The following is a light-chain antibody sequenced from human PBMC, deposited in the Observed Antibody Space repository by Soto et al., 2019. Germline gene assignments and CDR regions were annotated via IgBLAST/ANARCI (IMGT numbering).Light chain of an antibody. J-gene: IGKJ2*01. CDR2: AVS. Sequence: IPMTQSPASLSASGGERVIITCRASQGIGSELGWYQQKPGKAPKLLIYAVSYLQTGVPSRFSGRNPRTVFTITVSSLHPEDSATYYCLQDYEYPYTFGQGTKLEI. CDR1: QGIGSE. V-gene: IGKV1-6*01. CDR3: LQDYEYPYT.